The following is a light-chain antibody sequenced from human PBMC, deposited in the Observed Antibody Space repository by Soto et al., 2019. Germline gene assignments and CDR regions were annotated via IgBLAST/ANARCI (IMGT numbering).Light chain of an antibody. V-gene: IGKV3-20*01. CDR2: AAS. CDR1: QSVRSSY. J-gene: IGKJ5*01. CDR3: QQYGSSQIT. Sequence: EIVLTQSPGTLSLSPGERATLSCRASQSVRSSYLAWYQQKPGRAPRLLIYAASSRATGIPDRFSGSGSGTDFTLTISRLEPEDFAVYYCQQYGSSQITFGQGTRLEIK.